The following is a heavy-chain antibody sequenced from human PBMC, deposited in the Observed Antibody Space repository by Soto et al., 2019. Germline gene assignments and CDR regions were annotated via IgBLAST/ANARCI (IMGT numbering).Heavy chain of an antibody. CDR3: ARMRLRGGPYNWFDP. D-gene: IGHD6-25*01. V-gene: IGHV5-51*01. CDR2: IYPGDSDT. Sequence: PGESLKISCKGSGYSFTSCWIGWVRQMPGKGLEWMGIIYPGDSDTRYSPSFQGQVTISADKSISTAYLQWSSLKASDTAMYYCARMRLRGGPYNWFDPWGQGTLVTVS. CDR1: GYSFTSCW. J-gene: IGHJ5*02.